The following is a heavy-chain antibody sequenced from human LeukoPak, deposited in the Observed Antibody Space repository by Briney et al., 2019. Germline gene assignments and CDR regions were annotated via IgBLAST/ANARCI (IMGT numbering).Heavy chain of an antibody. D-gene: IGHD4-17*01. CDR3: AKARDYGDYWTFDY. V-gene: IGHV3-23*01. J-gene: IGHJ4*02. CDR2: ISGSGGGK. CDR1: GCTFSNYA. Sequence: GGSLRLSCAASGCTFSNYAMSWVRQAPGKGLEWVSGISGSGGGKYYADSVKARFSISRDNSKNTLYLQMNTLRAEDTAVYYCAKARDYGDYWTFDYWGQGTPVTVSS.